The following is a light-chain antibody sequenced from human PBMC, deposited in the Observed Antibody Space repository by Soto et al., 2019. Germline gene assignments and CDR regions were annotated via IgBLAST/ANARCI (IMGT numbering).Light chain of an antibody. CDR3: QQYGSSSWT. V-gene: IGKV3-20*01. Sequence: EVVLTQSPGTLSLSPRERATLSCRASQSVSSSYLAWYQQKPGQAPRLLIYGASSRATGIPDRFSGSGSGTDFTLTISRLEPEDFAVYYCQQYGSSSWTFGQVTKVAIK. CDR2: GAS. J-gene: IGKJ1*01. CDR1: QSVSSSY.